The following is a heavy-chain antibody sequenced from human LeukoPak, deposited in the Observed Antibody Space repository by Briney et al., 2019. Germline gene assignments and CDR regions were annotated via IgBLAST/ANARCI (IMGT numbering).Heavy chain of an antibody. CDR2: LSGSGGST. D-gene: IGHD3-10*01. J-gene: IGHJ4*02. V-gene: IGHV3-23*01. CDR3: AKRSGSYGPFDY. Sequence: GGSLRLSCAASGFTFTSYAMTWVRQAPGKGLEWVSALSGSGGSTYYADSVKGRFTISRDNSKNTLYLQMNSLRADDTAVYYCAKRSGSYGPFDYWGQGILVTVSS. CDR1: GFTFTSYA.